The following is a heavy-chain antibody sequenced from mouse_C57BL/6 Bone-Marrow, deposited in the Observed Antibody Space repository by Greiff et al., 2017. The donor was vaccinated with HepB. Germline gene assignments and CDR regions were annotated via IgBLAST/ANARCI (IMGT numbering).Heavy chain of an antibody. Sequence: VQLQQSGAELAKPGASVKLSCKASGYTFTSYWMHWVKQRPGQGLEWIGYINPSSGYTKYNQKFKDKATWTADKSSSTAYMQLSSLTYEDSAVYSCASSGSLIYYYGSSFFDYWGQGTTLTVSS. J-gene: IGHJ2*01. CDR3: ASSGSLIYYYGSSFFDY. CDR2: INPSSGYT. D-gene: IGHD1-1*01. CDR1: GYTFTSYW. V-gene: IGHV1-7*01.